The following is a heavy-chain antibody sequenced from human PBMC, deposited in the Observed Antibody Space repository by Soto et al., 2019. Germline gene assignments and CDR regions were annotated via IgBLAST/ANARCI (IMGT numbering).Heavy chain of an antibody. D-gene: IGHD5-12*01. J-gene: IGHJ3*02. CDR2: ISYDGSNK. V-gene: IGHV3-30*18. CDR3: AKDYSGYDLDAFYI. Sequence: GGSLRLSCAASGFTFSSYGMHWVRQAPGKGLEWVAVISYDGSNKYYADSVKGRFTISRDNSKNTLYLQMNSLRAEDTAVYYCAKDYSGYDLDAFYIWGQGTMVTVSS. CDR1: GFTFSSYG.